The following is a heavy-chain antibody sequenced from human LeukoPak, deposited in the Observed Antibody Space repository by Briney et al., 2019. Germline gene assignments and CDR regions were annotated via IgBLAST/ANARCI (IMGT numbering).Heavy chain of an antibody. V-gene: IGHV3-23*01. CDR1: GFTFSSYA. J-gene: IGHJ3*02. Sequence: GGSLRLSCAASGFTFSSYAMSWVRQAPGKGLEWVPAISGSGGSTYYADSVKGRFTISRDNSKSTLYLQMNSLRAEDTAVYYCAKDSSLSYCGGDCGAFDIWAKGQWSPSLQ. CDR3: AKDSSLSYCGGDCGAFDI. D-gene: IGHD2-21*02. CDR2: ISGSGGST.